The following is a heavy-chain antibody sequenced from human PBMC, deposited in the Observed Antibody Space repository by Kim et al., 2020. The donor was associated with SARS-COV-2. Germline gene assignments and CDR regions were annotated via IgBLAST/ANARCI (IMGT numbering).Heavy chain of an antibody. D-gene: IGHD3-10*01. CDR2: IKQDASEK. V-gene: IGHV3-7*03. J-gene: IGHJ4*02. Sequence: GGSLRLSCVASGFTFSNYWMSWVRQAPGKGLEWVANIKQDASEKSYVDSVKGRFTISRDNTKKSLFLQMNSLRAEDTAVYYCSKTRYYSGEGNYYIFDYWVQRALVTVSP. CDR3: SKTRYYSGEGNYYIFDY. CDR1: GFTFSNYW.